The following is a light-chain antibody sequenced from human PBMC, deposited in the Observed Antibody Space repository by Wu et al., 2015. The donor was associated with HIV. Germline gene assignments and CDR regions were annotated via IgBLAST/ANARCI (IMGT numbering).Light chain of an antibody. CDR2: GAS. V-gene: IGKV3-15*01. J-gene: IGKJ5*01. CDR3: QQYNDWIT. Sequence: EIVLTQSPATLSVSPGERATLSCRASQSISSNLAWYQQKPGQAPRLLIYGASTRATGVPARLSGSGSGTEFTLTITSLQSEDFALYYCQQYNDWITFGLRARLEIK. CDR1: QSISSN.